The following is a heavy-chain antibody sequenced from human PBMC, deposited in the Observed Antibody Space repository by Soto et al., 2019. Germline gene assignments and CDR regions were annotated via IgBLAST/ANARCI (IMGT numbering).Heavy chain of an antibody. V-gene: IGHV3-33*01. CDR2: IWYDGSNK. CDR1: GFTFSSYG. D-gene: IGHD2-15*01. CDR3: ARGECSGGSCYPGAFDI. J-gene: IGHJ3*02. Sequence: GGSLRLSCAASGFTFSSYGMHWVRQAPGKGLEWVAVIWYDGSNKYYADSVKGRFTISRDNSKNTLYLQMNSLRAGDTAVYYCARGECSGGSCYPGAFDIWGQGTMVTVSS.